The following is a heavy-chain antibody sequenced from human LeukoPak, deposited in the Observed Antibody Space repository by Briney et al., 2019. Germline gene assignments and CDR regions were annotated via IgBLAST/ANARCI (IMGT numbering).Heavy chain of an antibody. D-gene: IGHD5-24*01. V-gene: IGHV4-39*07. CDR3: GRANVEMATITAFDI. CDR2: IYFSGST. CDR1: GGSISSSSYY. J-gene: IGHJ3*02. Sequence: SETLSLSCTVSGGSISSSSYYWGWIRQPPGKGLEWIGSIYFSGSTYYSPSRRSRVTISIDTSNNQFSLKLSSVTAADTAVYYCGRANVEMATITAFDIWGQGTMVTVSS.